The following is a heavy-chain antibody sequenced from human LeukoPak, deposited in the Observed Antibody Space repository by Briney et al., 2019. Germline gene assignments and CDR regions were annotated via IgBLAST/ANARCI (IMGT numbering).Heavy chain of an antibody. Sequence: GESLKISCKGSGYSFTSYGIGWVRQMPGKGLEWMGIIYPGDSDIRYSPSFQGHVTISADKSISTAYLQWSSLKASDTAIYHCARHGSSGWNYLQHWGQGTLVTVSS. V-gene: IGHV5-51*01. CDR2: IYPGDSDI. J-gene: IGHJ1*01. CDR3: ARHGSSGWNYLQH. CDR1: GYSFTSYG. D-gene: IGHD6-19*01.